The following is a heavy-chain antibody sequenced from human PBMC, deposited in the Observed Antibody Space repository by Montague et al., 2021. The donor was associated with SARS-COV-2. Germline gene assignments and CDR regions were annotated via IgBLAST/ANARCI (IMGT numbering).Heavy chain of an antibody. V-gene: IGHV4-31*03. J-gene: IGHJ4*02. D-gene: IGHD5-18*01. CDR2: VYYTGST. CDR3: ARDRYGHFDY. Sequence: TLSLTYSVSGDPISRAGYFWTWIRHHPTEGLEWIGYVYYTGSTDYNPSLKSRVSMSIDTSRNQFSLKMSSVTAADTAVYYCARDRYGHFDYWGQGTLVTVSS. CDR1: GDPISRAGYF.